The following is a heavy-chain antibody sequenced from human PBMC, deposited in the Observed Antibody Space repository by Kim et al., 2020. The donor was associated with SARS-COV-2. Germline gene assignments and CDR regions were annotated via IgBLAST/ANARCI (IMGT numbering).Heavy chain of an antibody. V-gene: IGHV4-30-2*04. D-gene: IGHD5-12*01. J-gene: IGHJ5*02. CDR3: ARVRGVGGYDCCWFDP. Sequence: SLKSRVTISVDTSKNQFSLKLSSVTAADTAVYYCARVRGVGGYDCCWFDPWGQGTLVTVSS.